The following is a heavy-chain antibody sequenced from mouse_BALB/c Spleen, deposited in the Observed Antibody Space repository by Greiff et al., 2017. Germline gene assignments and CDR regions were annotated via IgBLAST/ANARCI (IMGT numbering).Heavy chain of an antibody. CDR3: ARFTTAWYFDV. J-gene: IGHJ1*01. V-gene: IGHV3-2*02. D-gene: IGHD1-2*01. CDR1: GYSITSDYA. CDR2: ISYSGST. Sequence: VQLQQSGPGLVKPSQSLSLTCTVTGYSITSDYAWNWIRQFPGNKLEWMGYISYSGSTSYNPSLKSRISITRDTSKNQFFLQLNSVTTEDTATYDCARFTTAWYFDVWGAGTTVTVSS.